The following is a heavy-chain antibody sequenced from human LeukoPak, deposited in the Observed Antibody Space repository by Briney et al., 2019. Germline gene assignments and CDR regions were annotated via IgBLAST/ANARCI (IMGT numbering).Heavy chain of an antibody. Sequence: PGGSLRLSCAASGFIFSDYNMNWVRRAPGKGLEWVATVSYDGTDTSYADSVKGRFAIFRDNSKNTLYLQMNSLRTEDTAVYYCVRVSGFCTNGVCPSFDPWGQGTLVTVSS. CDR1: GFIFSDYN. V-gene: IGHV3-30*09. CDR3: VRVSGFCTNGVCPSFDP. D-gene: IGHD2-8*01. J-gene: IGHJ5*02. CDR2: VSYDGTDT.